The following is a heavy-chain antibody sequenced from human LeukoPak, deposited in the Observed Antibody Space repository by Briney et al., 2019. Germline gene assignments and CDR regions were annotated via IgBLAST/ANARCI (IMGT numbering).Heavy chain of an antibody. CDR2: ISSNGSTI. CDR1: GFTFSSYE. CDR3: AGLAAAGTIYYYYGMDV. J-gene: IGHJ6*02. D-gene: IGHD6-13*01. Sequence: GGSLRLSCAASGFTFSSYEMNWVRQAPGKGLEWVSYISSNGSTIYYADSVKGRFTISRDNAKNTLYLQMNSLRAEDTAVYYCAGLAAAGTIYYYYGMDVWGQGTTVTVSS. V-gene: IGHV3-48*03.